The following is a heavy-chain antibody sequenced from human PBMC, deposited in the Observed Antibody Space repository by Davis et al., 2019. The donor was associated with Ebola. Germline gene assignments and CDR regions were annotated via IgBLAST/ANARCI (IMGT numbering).Heavy chain of an antibody. CDR3: ARRFDY. Sequence: SETLSLTCAVSGGSISSSSYYWGWIRQPPGKGLEWIGSIYYSGSTYYNPSLKSRVTMSVDTSKNQFSLKLSSVTAADTAVYYCARRFDYWGQGTLVTVSS. J-gene: IGHJ4*02. CDR1: GGSISSSSYY. V-gene: IGHV4-39*01. CDR2: IYYSGST.